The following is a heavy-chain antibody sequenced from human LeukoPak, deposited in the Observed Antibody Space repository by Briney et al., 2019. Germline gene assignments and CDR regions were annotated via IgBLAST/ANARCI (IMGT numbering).Heavy chain of an antibody. Sequence: EASVKVSCKASGYTFTGYYMHWVRQAPGQGLEWMGWINPNSGGTNYAQKFQGRVTITRDTSISTAYMELSRLRSDDTAVYYCARLYGVRAFDYWGQGTLVTVSS. V-gene: IGHV1-2*02. CDR2: INPNSGGT. CDR3: ARLYGVRAFDY. J-gene: IGHJ4*02. D-gene: IGHD4-17*01. CDR1: GYTFTGYY.